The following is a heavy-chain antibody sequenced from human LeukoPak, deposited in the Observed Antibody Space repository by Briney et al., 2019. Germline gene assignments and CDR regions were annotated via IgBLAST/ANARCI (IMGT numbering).Heavy chain of an antibody. J-gene: IGHJ3*02. CDR3: AVSYGSGSWRAFDI. CDR2: IYYSGST. Sequence: PSETLSLTCTVSGGSISSYYWSWIRQPPGKGLEWIGYIYYSGSTNYNPSLKSRVTISVDTSTNQFSLKLSSVTAADTAVYYCAVSYGSGSWRAFDIWGQGTMVTVSS. V-gene: IGHV4-59*01. CDR1: GGSISSYY. D-gene: IGHD3-10*01.